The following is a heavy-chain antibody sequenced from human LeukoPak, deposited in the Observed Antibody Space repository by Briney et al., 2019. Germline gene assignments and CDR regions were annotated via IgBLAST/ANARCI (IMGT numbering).Heavy chain of an antibody. Sequence: ASVKVSCKASGYIFTGYYVHWVRQAPGQGLEWMGWINPNSGGTNYEQKFQGRVTMTRDTSISTAYMELSSLTSDDTAVYYCARAGGGLDYWGQGTLVTVPS. CDR3: ARAGGGLDY. CDR1: GYIFTGYY. CDR2: INPNSGGT. D-gene: IGHD3-16*01. J-gene: IGHJ4*02. V-gene: IGHV1-2*02.